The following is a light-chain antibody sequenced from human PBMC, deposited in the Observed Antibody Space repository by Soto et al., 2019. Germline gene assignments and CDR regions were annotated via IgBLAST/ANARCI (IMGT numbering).Light chain of an antibody. CDR3: QQYNTYPLT. J-gene: IGKJ4*01. CDR1: RSVSSSY. CDR2: GAS. Sequence: CPVPLSKTPGKIATLSCRASRSVSSSYLAWDQQKPGQAPRLLIYGASSRATGIPDRFSGSGSGTEFTLTISSLQPSDFATYYCQQYNTYPLTFGGGTKVDI. V-gene: IGKV3-20*01.